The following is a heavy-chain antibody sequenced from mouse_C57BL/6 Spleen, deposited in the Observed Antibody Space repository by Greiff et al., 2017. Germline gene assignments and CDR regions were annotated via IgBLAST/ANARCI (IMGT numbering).Heavy chain of an antibody. V-gene: IGHV1-64*01. CDR3: AQRHEYDWYFDV. J-gene: IGHJ1*03. CDR1: GYTFTSYW. CDR2: IHPNSGGT. Sequence: QVQLQQPGAELVKPGASVKLSCKASGYTFTSYWMHWVKQRPGQRLAWIGLIHPNSGGTNYKQKFKSKATLTVNKSSSTAYMELRSLTSEDSAVYYCAQRHEYDWYFDVWGTGTTVTVAS. D-gene: IGHD5-1*01.